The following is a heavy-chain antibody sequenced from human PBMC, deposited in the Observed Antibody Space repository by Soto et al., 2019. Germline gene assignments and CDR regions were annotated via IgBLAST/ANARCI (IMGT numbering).Heavy chain of an antibody. CDR2: IIPIFGTA. J-gene: IGHJ4*02. Sequence: SVKVSCKASGGTFSSYAISWVRQAPGQGLEWMGGIIPIFGTANYAQRFQGRVTITADESTSTAYMELSSLRSEDTAVYYCARSSGGNRALIFDYWGQGTLVTVSS. CDR1: GGTFSSYA. D-gene: IGHD6-25*01. CDR3: ARSSGGNRALIFDY. V-gene: IGHV1-69*13.